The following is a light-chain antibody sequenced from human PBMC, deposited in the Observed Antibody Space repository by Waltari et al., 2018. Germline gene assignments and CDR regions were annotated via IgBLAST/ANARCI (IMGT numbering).Light chain of an antibody. CDR2: RTS. CDR1: QSVDSTY. V-gene: IGKV3-20*01. J-gene: IGKJ5*01. Sequence: SCRANQSVDSTYVAWYQQTPGQAPRLLLYRTSSRATGIPDRFSGSGSGKDFTLTISRLEPEDFAVYYCQQYFRSPFTFGQGT. CDR3: QQYFRSPFT.